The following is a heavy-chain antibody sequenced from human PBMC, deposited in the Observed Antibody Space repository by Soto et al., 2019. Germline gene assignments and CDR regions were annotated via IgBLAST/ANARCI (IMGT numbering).Heavy chain of an antibody. V-gene: IGHV1-3*01. D-gene: IGHD2-8*01. J-gene: IGHJ6*02. CDR2: INAGNGNT. Sequence: GASVKVSCKASGYTFTGYGIHWVRQAPGQRLEWMGWINAGNGNTKYSQKFQGRVTITRDTSASTAYMELSSLRSEDTAVYYCVRGEVLMDVWGQGTTVTVSS. CDR1: GYTFTGYG. CDR3: VRGEVLMDV.